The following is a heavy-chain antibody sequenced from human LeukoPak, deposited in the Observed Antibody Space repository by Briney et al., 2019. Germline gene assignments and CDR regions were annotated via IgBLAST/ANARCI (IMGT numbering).Heavy chain of an antibody. CDR2: IYYSGRT. CDR3: ARHKSALWFGEYYYMDV. CDR1: GGSIGTSY. D-gene: IGHD3-10*01. Sequence: SETLSLTCIVSGGSIGTSYWNWIRQSPAKGLEWIGYIYYSGRTMYNPSLKSRVTISVDTSKNHFSLSLSSVTAADTAVYYCARHKSALWFGEYYYMDVWGKGTTVTVSS. V-gene: IGHV4-59*08. J-gene: IGHJ6*03.